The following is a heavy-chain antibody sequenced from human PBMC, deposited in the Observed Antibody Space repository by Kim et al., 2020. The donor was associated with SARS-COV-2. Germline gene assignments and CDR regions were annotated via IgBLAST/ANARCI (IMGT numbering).Heavy chain of an antibody. Sequence: SETLSLTCTVSGGSISSGGYYWSWIRQHPGKGLEWIGYIHYSGSTSYNPSLKSRVTISVDTSKNQFSLKLSSVTAADTAVYYCALAWRVIFSGDSYYFDYWGQGSLVTVSS. CDR1: GGSISSGGYY. CDR3: ALAWRVIFSGDSYYFDY. D-gene: IGHD4-17*01. CDR2: IHYSGST. J-gene: IGHJ4*02. V-gene: IGHV4-31*03.